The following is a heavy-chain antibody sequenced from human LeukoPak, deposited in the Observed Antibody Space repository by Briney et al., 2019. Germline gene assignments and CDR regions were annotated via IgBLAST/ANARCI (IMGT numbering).Heavy chain of an antibody. CDR3: ARDFAATGPMYYFDY. V-gene: IGHV1-2*02. CDR2: INPNSGGT. D-gene: IGHD1-1*01. J-gene: IGHJ4*02. Sequence: ASVKVSCKASGYIFTGYYMHWVRQAPGQGLEWMGWINPNSGGTNYAEKFQGKVTMTRDTSISTAYMGLGSLRSDDTAVYFCARDFAATGPMYYFDYWGQGTLVTVSS. CDR1: GYIFTGYY.